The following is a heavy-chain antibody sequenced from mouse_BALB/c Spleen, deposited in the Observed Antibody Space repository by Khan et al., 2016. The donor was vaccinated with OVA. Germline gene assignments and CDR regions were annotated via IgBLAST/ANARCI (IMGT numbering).Heavy chain of an antibody. J-gene: IGHJ4*01. CDR1: GYTFPEYT. CDR2: INPKNGGT. V-gene: IGHV1-18*01. Sequence: EVELVESGPELVKPGASVKISCKTSGYTFPEYTVHWVKQSLGKSLDWIGVINPKNGGTAYNQKFKGKATLTVDKSSSTAYMEFRSLTSEDSAVYYCARDAERYWGQGTSVTVAS. CDR3: ARDAERY.